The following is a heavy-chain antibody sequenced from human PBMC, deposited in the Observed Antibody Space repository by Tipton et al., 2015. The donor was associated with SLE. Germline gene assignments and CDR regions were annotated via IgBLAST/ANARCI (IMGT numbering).Heavy chain of an antibody. CDR3: ARVVYSFSDAFDI. CDR1: GDSISGHY. Sequence: TLSLTCTVSGDSISGHYRSWIRQPPGKGLEWIGRIYASGSTEYNPSLKSRVTISVDPSKNQFSLRLTSLTAADTAVYYCARVVYSFSDAFDIWGQGTLVSVSS. CDR2: IYASGST. D-gene: IGHD6-13*01. J-gene: IGHJ3*02. V-gene: IGHV4-59*11.